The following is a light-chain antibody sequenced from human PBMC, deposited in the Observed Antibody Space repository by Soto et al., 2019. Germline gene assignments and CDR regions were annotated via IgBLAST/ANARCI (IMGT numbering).Light chain of an antibody. CDR3: NSYTSASFYV. CDR1: STNIGAGYG. J-gene: IGLJ1*01. CDR2: EVT. Sequence: QSVLTQPPSVSGAPGQRVSISCTGSSTNIGAGYGVHWYQQHPGKAPKLLIYEVTSRASGVSHRFSGSKSGNTASLTISGLQAEDEAEYYCNSYTSASFYVFGTGTKVTVL. V-gene: IGLV1-40*01.